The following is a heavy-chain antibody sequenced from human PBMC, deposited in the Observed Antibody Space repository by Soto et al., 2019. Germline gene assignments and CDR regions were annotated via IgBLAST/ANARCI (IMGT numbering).Heavy chain of an antibody. J-gene: IGHJ5*02. CDR1: GGSISSSSYY. CDR3: ATAGAVAVLLFGP. Sequence: SETLSLTCTVSGGSISSSSYYWGWIRQPPGKGLEWIGSIYYSGSTYYNPSLKSRVTISVDTSKNQFSLKLSSVTAADTAVYYCATAGAVAVLLFGPWGQGTLVTVSS. CDR2: IYYSGST. D-gene: IGHD6-19*01. V-gene: IGHV4-39*01.